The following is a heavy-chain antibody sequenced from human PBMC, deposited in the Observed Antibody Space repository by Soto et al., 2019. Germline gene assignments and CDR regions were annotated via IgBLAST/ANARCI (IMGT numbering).Heavy chain of an antibody. J-gene: IGHJ4*02. D-gene: IGHD5-18*01. V-gene: IGHV3-21*01. Sequence: EVQLVESGGGLVKPGGSLRLSCAASGFAFSSYSMNWVRQAPGKGLEWVSSISSSSSYIYYADSVKGRFTISRDNAKNSLYLQMHSLRDEDTAVSYCARDQPGYSYGYGLGYRGQGTLVTVSS. CDR3: ARDQPGYSYGYGLGY. CDR2: ISSSSSYI. CDR1: GFAFSSYS.